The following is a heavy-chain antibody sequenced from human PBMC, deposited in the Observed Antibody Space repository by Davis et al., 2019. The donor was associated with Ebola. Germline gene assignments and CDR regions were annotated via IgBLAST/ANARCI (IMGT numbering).Heavy chain of an antibody. Sequence: ESLKISCAASGFTFSDYYMSWIRQPPGKGLEWIGSIYYSGSTYYNPSLKSRVTISVDTSKNQFSLKLSSVTAEDTAVYYCARGRGWQWLVPFDYWGQGTLVTVSS. V-gene: IGHV4-34*01. J-gene: IGHJ4*02. D-gene: IGHD6-19*01. CDR2: IYYSGST. CDR1: GFTFSDYY. CDR3: ARGRGWQWLVPFDY.